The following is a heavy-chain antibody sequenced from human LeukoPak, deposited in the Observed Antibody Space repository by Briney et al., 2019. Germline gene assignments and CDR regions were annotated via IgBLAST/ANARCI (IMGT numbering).Heavy chain of an antibody. CDR1: GFTFSSYW. J-gene: IGHJ4*02. Sequence: GGSLRLSCAASGFTFSSYWMHWVRQSPGKGLVWVSRIKTDGSDTYYADSVRGRFTISRDNAKNTLYLQMDSLRAEDTAVYFCARGDYSSHTLWGQGTLVTVCS. CDR3: ARGDYSSHTL. V-gene: IGHV3-74*01. CDR2: IKTDGSDT. D-gene: IGHD4-11*01.